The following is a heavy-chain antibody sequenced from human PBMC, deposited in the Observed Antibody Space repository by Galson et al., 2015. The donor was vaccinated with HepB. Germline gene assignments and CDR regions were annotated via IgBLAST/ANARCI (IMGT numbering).Heavy chain of an antibody. CDR2: IYWDDDK. V-gene: IGHV2-5*02. CDR1: GFSLSTSGVG. J-gene: IGHJ4*02. CDR3: AHSACPVSGGSCFDY. Sequence: PALVKPTQTLTLTCTFSGFSLSTSGVGVGWIRQPPGKALEWLALIYWDDDKRYSPSLKSRLTITKDTSKNQVVLTMTNVDPVDTATYYCAHSACPVSGGSCFDYWGQGTLVTVSS. D-gene: IGHD2-15*01.